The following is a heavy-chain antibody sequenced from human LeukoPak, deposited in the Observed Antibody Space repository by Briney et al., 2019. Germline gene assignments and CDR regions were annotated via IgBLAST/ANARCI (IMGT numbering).Heavy chain of an antibody. CDR3: VKVRHIIRNDAFDI. CDR1: GFTFSSYA. Sequence: GGSLRLSCSASGFTFSSYAMHWVRQAPGKGLEYVSAISSNGGSTYYADSVKGRFTISRDNSKNTLYLQMSSLRAEDTAVYYCVKVRHIIRNDAFDIWGQGTMVTVSS. V-gene: IGHV3-64D*09. CDR2: ISSNGGST. J-gene: IGHJ3*02. D-gene: IGHD1-14*01.